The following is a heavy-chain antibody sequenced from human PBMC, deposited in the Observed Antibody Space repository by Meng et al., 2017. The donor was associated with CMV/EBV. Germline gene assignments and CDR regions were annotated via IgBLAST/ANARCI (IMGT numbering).Heavy chain of an antibody. J-gene: IGHJ4*02. V-gene: IGHV3-21*01. CDR3: ARDSSSWYCDY. CDR2: ISSSSSYI. Sequence: EVRVVGSGGGLVKLGGSRGFSCAASGFTFSSYSMNWVRQAPGKGLEWVSSISSSSSYIYYADSVKGRFTISRDNAKNSLYLQMNSLRAEDTAVYYCARDSSSWYCDYWGQGTLVTVSS. CDR1: GFTFSSYS. D-gene: IGHD6-13*01.